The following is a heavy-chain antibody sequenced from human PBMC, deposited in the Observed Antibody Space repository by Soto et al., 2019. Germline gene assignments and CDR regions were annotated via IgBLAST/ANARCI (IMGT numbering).Heavy chain of an antibody. CDR3: ARDTYYYDRSGYYYPKYNWFDP. CDR1: GYTFTSYG. J-gene: IGHJ5*02. V-gene: IGHV1-18*04. D-gene: IGHD3-22*01. Sequence: QVQLVQSGAEVKKPGASVKVSCKASGYTFTSYGISWVRQAPGQGLEWMGWISAYNGNTNYAQKLQGRVTMTTDTSTSTAYMELRSLRSDDTAVYYCARDTYYYDRSGYYYPKYNWFDPWGQGTLVTVSS. CDR2: ISAYNGNT.